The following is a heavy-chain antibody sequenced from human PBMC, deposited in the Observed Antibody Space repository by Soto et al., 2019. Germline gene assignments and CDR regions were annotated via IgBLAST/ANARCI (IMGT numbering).Heavy chain of an antibody. Sequence: EVQLLESGGGLVQPGGSLRLSCAASGFAFSTYAMSWVRQAPGKGLEWVSAISGSGGRTYYADSIKGQCTISRDNSKNTLYLQMNSLRAEDTAVYYCAKDRLGDSSASASYYYGMDVWGQVTTVTVSS. CDR2: ISGSGGRT. D-gene: IGHD6-19*01. V-gene: IGHV3-23*01. CDR1: GFAFSTYA. CDR3: AKDRLGDSSASASYYYGMDV. J-gene: IGHJ6*02.